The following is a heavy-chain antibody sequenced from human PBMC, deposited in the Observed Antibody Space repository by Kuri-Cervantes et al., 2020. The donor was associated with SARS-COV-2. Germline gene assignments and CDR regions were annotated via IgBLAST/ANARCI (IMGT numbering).Heavy chain of an antibody. J-gene: IGHJ4*02. V-gene: IGHV3-7*01. Sequence: GGSLRLSCAASGFTVSSNYMSWVRQAPGKGLEWVANIKQDGSEKYYVDSVKGRFTISRDNAKNSLYLQMNSLRAEDTAVYYCARRQQWLVRGPLDYWGQGTLVTVSS. CDR3: ARRQQWLVRGPLDY. CDR1: GFTVSSNY. D-gene: IGHD6-19*01. CDR2: IKQDGSEK.